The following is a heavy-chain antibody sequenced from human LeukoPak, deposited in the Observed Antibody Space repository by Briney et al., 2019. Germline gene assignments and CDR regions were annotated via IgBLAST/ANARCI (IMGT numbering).Heavy chain of an antibody. J-gene: IGHJ5*02. D-gene: IGHD2-15*01. V-gene: IGHV3-7*01. CDR2: IKQDGSEK. Sequence: GGSLRLSCAASGFTFSSYWMSWVRQAPGKGLEWVANIKQDGSEKYYVDSVKGRFTISRDNAKNSLYLQMNSLRAEDTAVYYCARDEYEDNALVVVAATPDYWFDPWGQGTLVTVSS. CDR3: ARDEYEDNALVVVAATPDYWFDP. CDR1: GFTFSSYW.